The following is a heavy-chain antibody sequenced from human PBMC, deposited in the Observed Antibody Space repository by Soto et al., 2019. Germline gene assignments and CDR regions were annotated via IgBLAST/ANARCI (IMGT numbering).Heavy chain of an antibody. J-gene: IGHJ4*02. Sequence: EVQLVESGGGLVQPGGSLRLSCAASGFTVNSNYMSWVRQAPGKGLEWVSVIYSDGSTYYADSVKGRFIISRDNSNNTLYFQMNSLRAEDTAVYFCATLTKHDILTCFYPCWGQGTLVTVSS. V-gene: IGHV3-66*01. CDR3: ATLTKHDILTCFYPC. D-gene: IGHD3-9*01. CDR2: IYSDGST. CDR1: GFTVNSNY.